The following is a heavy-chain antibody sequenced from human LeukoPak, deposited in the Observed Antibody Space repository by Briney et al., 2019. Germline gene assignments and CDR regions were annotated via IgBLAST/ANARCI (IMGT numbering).Heavy chain of an antibody. V-gene: IGHV1-2*02. D-gene: IGHD3-10*01. CDR3: ARVLSHGTYYYGSGSYGSDY. CDR2: INPSSGGT. J-gene: IGHJ4*02. Sequence: ASVKVSCKASGYTFTGYYMHWVRQAPGQGLEWMGWINPSSGGTNYAQKFQGRVTMTRDTSISTAYMELSRLRSDDTAVYYCARVLSHGTYYYGSGSYGSDYWGQGTLVTVSS. CDR1: GYTFTGYY.